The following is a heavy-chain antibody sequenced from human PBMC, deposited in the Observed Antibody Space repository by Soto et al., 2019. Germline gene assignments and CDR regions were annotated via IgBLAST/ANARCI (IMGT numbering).Heavy chain of an antibody. CDR1: GFSVSTSGVG. CDR3: AHHSYPYCSSTSFYWFVP. Sequence: SGPTLVNPTQTLTLTCTFSGFSVSTSGVGVGWIRQPPGKALELLALIYWDDDKRYSPSLKSMLTITKDTSKNQVFLTMINMDPVDPAPYYCAHHSYPYCSSTSFYWFVPWGPGTLVTVSS. J-gene: IGHJ5*02. D-gene: IGHD2-2*01. V-gene: IGHV2-5*02. CDR2: IYWDDDK.